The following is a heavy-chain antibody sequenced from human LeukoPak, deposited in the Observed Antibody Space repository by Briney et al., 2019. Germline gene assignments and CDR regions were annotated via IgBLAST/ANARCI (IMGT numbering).Heavy chain of an antibody. J-gene: IGHJ3*02. Sequence: ASVKVSCKASGYTFTGYYMHWVRQAPGQGLEWMGWINPNSGGTNYAQKFQGRDTMSRDTSISTAYMVLSRLRSDYTAVYYCARDGALYDILAGYSTDAFDIWGQGTMVTVSS. V-gene: IGHV1-2*02. CDR1: GYTFTGYY. CDR3: ARDGALYDILAGYSTDAFDI. D-gene: IGHD3-9*01. CDR2: INPNSGGT.